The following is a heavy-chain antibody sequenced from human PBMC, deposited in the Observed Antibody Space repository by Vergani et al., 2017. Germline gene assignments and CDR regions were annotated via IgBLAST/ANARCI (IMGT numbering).Heavy chain of an antibody. Sequence: LEWVANIKQDGSEKYYVDSVKGRFTISRDNAKNSLYLQMNSLRAEDTAVYYCARATLDFWSGNYYMDVWGKGTTVTVSS. CDR3: ARATLDFWSGNYYMDV. D-gene: IGHD3-3*01. V-gene: IGHV3-7*03. J-gene: IGHJ6*03. CDR2: IKQDGSEK.